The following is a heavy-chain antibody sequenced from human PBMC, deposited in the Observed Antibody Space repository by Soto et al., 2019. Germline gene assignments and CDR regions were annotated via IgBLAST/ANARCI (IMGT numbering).Heavy chain of an antibody. CDR2: IIPILGIA. CDR3: ARARWSPSYYFDY. D-gene: IGHD2-15*01. J-gene: IGHJ4*02. V-gene: IGHV1-69*02. Sequence: SVKVSCKASGGTFSSYTISWVRQAPGQGLEWMGRIIPILGIANYAQKFQGRVTITADKSTSTAYMELSSLRSEDTAVYYCARARWSPSYYFDYWGQGTLLNVSS. CDR1: GGTFSSYT.